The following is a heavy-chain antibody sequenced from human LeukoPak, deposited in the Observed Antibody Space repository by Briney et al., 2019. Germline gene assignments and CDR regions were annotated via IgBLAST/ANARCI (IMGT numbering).Heavy chain of an antibody. CDR3: ARDADYGDWGGIDP. V-gene: IGHV3-74*01. CDR2: INSDGSRI. CDR1: GFTFSRYW. J-gene: IGHJ5*02. Sequence: GGSLRLSCAASGFTFSRYWMHWVRQAPGKGLVWVSRINSDGSRISYADSVKGRFTISRDNAKNTLYLQMNSLRAEDSAVYYCARDADYGDWGGIDPWGQGTLVTVSS. D-gene: IGHD4-17*01.